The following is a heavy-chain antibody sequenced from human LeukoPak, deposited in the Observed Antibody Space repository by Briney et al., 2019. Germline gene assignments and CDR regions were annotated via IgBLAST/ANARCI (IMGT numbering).Heavy chain of an antibody. CDR2: ISSSGSTI. D-gene: IGHD3-10*01. CDR1: GFTFSDYY. J-gene: IGHJ4*02. V-gene: IGHV3-11*01. CDR3: ARPRNYGSGSYNY. Sequence: GGSLRLSCAASGFTFSDYYMNWIRQAPGKGLEWISYISSSGSTIYYADSVKGRFTISRDNAKKSLYLQMNSLRAEDTAVYYCARPRNYGSGSYNYWGQGTLVTVSS.